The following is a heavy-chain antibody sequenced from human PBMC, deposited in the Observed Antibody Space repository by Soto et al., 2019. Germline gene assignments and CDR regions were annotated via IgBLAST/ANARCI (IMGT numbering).Heavy chain of an antibody. Sequence: EVHLVESGGGLIQPGGSLTLSCAASGFAVSNTYMSWVRQAPGRGLEWVSFIYSDDTTCYADSVKGRFTISRDTAKNTLSLQMNSLRAEDTAVYYCASDGSGGSCYPALGAWGQGTLVTVSS. CDR3: ASDGSGGSCYPALGA. D-gene: IGHD2-15*01. J-gene: IGHJ5*02. V-gene: IGHV3-53*01. CDR1: GFAVSNTY. CDR2: IYSDDTT.